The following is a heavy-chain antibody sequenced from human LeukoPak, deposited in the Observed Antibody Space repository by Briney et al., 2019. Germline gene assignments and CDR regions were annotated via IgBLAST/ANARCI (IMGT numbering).Heavy chain of an antibody. D-gene: IGHD3-16*02. CDR2: IYSGGST. Sequence: GGSLRLSCAASGFTVSSNYMSWVRQAPGKGLEWVSVIYSGGSTYYADSVKGRFTISRDNSKNTLYLQMNSLRAEDTAVYYCARDAYDYVWGSFRSIRYYYYYYMDVWGKGTTVTISS. J-gene: IGHJ6*03. CDR3: ARDAYDYVWGSFRSIRYYYYYYMDV. CDR1: GFTVSSNY. V-gene: IGHV3-66*01.